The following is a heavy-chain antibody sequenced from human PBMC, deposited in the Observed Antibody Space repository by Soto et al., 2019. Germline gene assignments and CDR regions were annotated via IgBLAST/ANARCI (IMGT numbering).Heavy chain of an antibody. CDR3: ASSYGSGYRAFDY. CDR2: VNPLVSMS. CDR1: GDTFNFYS. V-gene: IGHV1-69*02. J-gene: IGHJ4*02. D-gene: IGHD3-10*01. Sequence: QVQLVQSGAEVKRPGSSVKVSCKASGDTFNFYSINWVRQAPGLGLEWMGRVNPLVSMSNYAQKFQGRVTMTADKSTSTAYMELSSLRSEDTAIYYCASSYGSGYRAFDYWGPGALVTVSS.